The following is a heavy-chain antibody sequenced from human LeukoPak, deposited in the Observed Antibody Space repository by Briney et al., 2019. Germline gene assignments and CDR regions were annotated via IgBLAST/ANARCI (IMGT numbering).Heavy chain of an antibody. CDR2: IYTSGST. V-gene: IGHV4-61*02. J-gene: IGHJ4*02. CDR1: GASISSGSYY. CDR3: ARDYGTGFDY. Sequence: SETLSLTCTVSGASISSGSYYWRWIRQPAGKGLEWIGRIYTSGSTNYNPSLKSRVTISVDTSKNQFSLKLSSVTAADTAVYYCARDYGTGFDYWGQGTLVTVSS. D-gene: IGHD3/OR15-3a*01.